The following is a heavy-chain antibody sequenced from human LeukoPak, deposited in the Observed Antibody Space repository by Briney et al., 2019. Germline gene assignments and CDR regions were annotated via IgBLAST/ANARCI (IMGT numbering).Heavy chain of an antibody. D-gene: IGHD1-7*01. J-gene: IGHJ4*02. V-gene: IGHV3-23*01. CDR2: ISGSGGST. CDR3: AKDKELDY. Sequence: GGSLRLSCASSGFLFTGYGMNWVRQAPGKGLEWVSAISGSGGSTYYADSVKGRFTISRDSSKNTLYLQMNSLRAEDTAVYYCAKDKELDYWGQGTLVTVSS. CDR1: GFLFTGYG.